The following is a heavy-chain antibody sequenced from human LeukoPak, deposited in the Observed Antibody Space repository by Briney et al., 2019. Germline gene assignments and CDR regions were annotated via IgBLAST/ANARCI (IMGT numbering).Heavy chain of an antibody. V-gene: IGHV3-53*01. CDR1: GFTVSSNY. Sequence: HPGGSLRLSCAASGFTVSSNYMSWVRQAPGKGLEWVSVIYSGGSTYYADSVKGRFTISRDNSKNTLYLQMNSPRAEDTAVYYCAKDLYYDFWSGYPPSFDYWGQGTLVTVSS. J-gene: IGHJ4*02. CDR3: AKDLYYDFWSGYPPSFDY. D-gene: IGHD3-3*01. CDR2: IYSGGST.